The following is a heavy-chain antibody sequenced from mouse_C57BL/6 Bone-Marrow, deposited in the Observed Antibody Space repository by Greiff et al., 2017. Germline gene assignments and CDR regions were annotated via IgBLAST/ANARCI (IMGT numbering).Heavy chain of an antibody. J-gene: IGHJ3*01. CDR3: ARDYDYDGGFAY. CDR2: INPNNGGT. V-gene: IGHV1-22*01. CDR1: GYTFTDYN. D-gene: IGHD2-4*01. Sequence: VHVKQSGPELVKPGASVKMSCKASGYTFTDYNMHWVKQSHGKSLEWIGYINPNNGGTSYNQKFKGKATLTVNKSSSTAYMELRSLTSEDSAVYYCARDYDYDGGFAYWGQGTLVTVSA.